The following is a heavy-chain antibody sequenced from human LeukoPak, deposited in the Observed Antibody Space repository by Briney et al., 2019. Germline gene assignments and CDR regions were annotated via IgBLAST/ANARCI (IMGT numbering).Heavy chain of an antibody. Sequence: SETLSLTCTVSGGSISSSSYYWGWIRQSPGKGLEWIGSIYYSGGTYYNPSLKSRVTISIDTSKNQFSLRLTSVTAADTAIYYCARDGRSGYEDLWGPGTLVTVSS. CDR3: ARDGRSGYEDL. D-gene: IGHD5-12*01. V-gene: IGHV4-39*07. CDR1: GGSISSSSYY. CDR2: IYYSGGT. J-gene: IGHJ5*02.